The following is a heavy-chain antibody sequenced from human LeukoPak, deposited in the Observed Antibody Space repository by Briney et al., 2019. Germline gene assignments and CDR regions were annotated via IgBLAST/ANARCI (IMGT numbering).Heavy chain of an antibody. CDR2: INHSGST. Sequence: PSETLSLTCAVYGGSFSGYYWSWIRQPPGKGLEWIGEINHSGSTNYNPSLKSRVTISVDTSKNQFSLKLSSVTAADTAVYYCARHEMRRSIKLRGLDYWGQGTLVTVSS. J-gene: IGHJ4*02. CDR3: ARHEMRRSIKLRGLDY. CDR1: GGSFSGYY. V-gene: IGHV4-34*01. D-gene: IGHD5-12*01.